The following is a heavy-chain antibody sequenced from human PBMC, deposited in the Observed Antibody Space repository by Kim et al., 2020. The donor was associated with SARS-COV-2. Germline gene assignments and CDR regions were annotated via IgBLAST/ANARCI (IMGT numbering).Heavy chain of an antibody. CDR1: GFTFSSYG. Sequence: GGSLRLSCAASGFTFSSYGMHWVRQAPGKGLEWVAVISYDGSNKYYADSVKGRFTISRDNSKNTLYLQMNSLRAEDTAVYYCAKDPGRVVVVTDNDAFDIWGQGTMVTVSS. CDR2: ISYDGSNK. CDR3: AKDPGRVVVVTDNDAFDI. D-gene: IGHD2-21*02. J-gene: IGHJ3*02. V-gene: IGHV3-30*18.